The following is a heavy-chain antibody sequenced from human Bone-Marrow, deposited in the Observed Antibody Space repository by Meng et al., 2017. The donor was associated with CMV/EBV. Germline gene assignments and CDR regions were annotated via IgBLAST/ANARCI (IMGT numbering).Heavy chain of an antibody. CDR3: ASKEGIAAAGTGRWGYYYGMDV. D-gene: IGHD6-13*01. Sequence: RLSCAASGFTFSSYSMNWVRQAPGKGLEWVASISSSSSYIYYADSVKGRFTISRDNAKNSLYLQMNSLRAEDTAVYYCASKEGIAAAGTGRWGYYYGMDVWGQGNTVTVSS. CDR1: GFTFSSYS. CDR2: ISSSSSYI. J-gene: IGHJ6*02. V-gene: IGHV3-21*01.